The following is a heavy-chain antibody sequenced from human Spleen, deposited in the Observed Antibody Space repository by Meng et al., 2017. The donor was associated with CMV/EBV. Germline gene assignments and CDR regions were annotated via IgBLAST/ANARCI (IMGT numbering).Heavy chain of an antibody. J-gene: IGHJ4*02. Sequence: AASGFTFSDNWMTSVRQAPGKGLGWVGRIKSETDGGTTDYAAPVTGRFTISRHDSKNTLYLQMNSLRTEDTAVYYCTRDRSLYFFDYWGQGTLVTVSS. CDR3: TRDRSLYFFDY. V-gene: IGHV3-15*01. CDR1: GFTFSDNW. CDR2: IKSETDGGTT. D-gene: IGHD3-16*02.